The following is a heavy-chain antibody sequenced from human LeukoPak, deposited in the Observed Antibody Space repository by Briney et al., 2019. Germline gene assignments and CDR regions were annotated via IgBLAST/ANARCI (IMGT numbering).Heavy chain of an antibody. J-gene: IGHJ6*03. CDR2: IYPGDSDT. D-gene: IGHD6-19*01. CDR3: ARHPYSSGWYSDYYYYMDV. V-gene: IGHV5-51*01. Sequence: GESLKISCKGSGYSFTSYWIGWVRQMPGKGLEWMGIIYPGDSDTRYSPSFQGRVTISADKSISTAYLQWSSLKASDTAMYYCARHPYSSGWYSDYYYYMDVWGKGTTVTVSS. CDR1: GYSFTSYW.